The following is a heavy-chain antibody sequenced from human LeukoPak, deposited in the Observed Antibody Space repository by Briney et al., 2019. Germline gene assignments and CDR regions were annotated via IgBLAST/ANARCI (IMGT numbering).Heavy chain of an antibody. J-gene: IGHJ4*02. V-gene: IGHV1-69*05. D-gene: IGHD6-6*01. CDR1: GGTFSSYA. CDR3: AKAPLRSEYRTSAPPHFDS. Sequence: SVKVSCKASGGTFSSYAISWVRQAPGQGLEWMGGIIPIFGTANYAQKFQGRVTMTRDTSTSTVYMELSSLRAEDTAMYFCAKAPLRSEYRTSAPPHFDSWGQGTLVTVSA. CDR2: IIPIFGTA.